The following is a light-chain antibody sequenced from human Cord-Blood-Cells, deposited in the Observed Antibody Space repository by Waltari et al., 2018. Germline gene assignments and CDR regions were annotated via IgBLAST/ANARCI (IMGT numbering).Light chain of an antibody. CDR2: AVS. CDR3: SSYTSSSTLGV. J-gene: IGLJ1*01. Sequence: QSALTQPASVSGSPGQSITISCTGTIRDVGGYNYVSWNQQHPGKAPKLMIYAVSKRPSGVSNRFSGSKSGNTASLTISGLQAEGEADYYCSSYTSSSTLGVFGTGTKVTVL. CDR1: IRDVGGYNY. V-gene: IGLV2-14*01.